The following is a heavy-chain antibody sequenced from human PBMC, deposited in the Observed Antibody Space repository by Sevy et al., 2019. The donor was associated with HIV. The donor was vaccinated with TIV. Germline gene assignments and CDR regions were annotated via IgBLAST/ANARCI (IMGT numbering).Heavy chain of an antibody. Sequence: GGSLRLSCAASGFTFDDYGMSWVRQAPGKGLEWVSGINWNGGSTGYADSVKGRFTISRDNAKNSLYLQMNSLRAEDTALYYCARDLTMVRGLSWFDPWGQGTLVTVSS. J-gene: IGHJ5*02. V-gene: IGHV3-20*04. D-gene: IGHD3-10*01. CDR1: GFTFDDYG. CDR2: INWNGGST. CDR3: ARDLTMVRGLSWFDP.